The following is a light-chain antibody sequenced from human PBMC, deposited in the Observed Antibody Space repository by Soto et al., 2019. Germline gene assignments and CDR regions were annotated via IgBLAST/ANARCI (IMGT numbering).Light chain of an antibody. CDR1: RSNIGNNA. Sequence: QSVLTQPPSASGTPGQRVTTSCSGSRSNIGNNAVSWYQQLPGTAPKLLIYNNNQRPSGVPDRFSGSKSGTSASLAISGLQSEDEADYYCAAWDDSLNARGVFGGGTQLTVL. CDR2: NNN. CDR3: AAWDDSLNARGV. J-gene: IGLJ3*02. V-gene: IGLV1-44*01.